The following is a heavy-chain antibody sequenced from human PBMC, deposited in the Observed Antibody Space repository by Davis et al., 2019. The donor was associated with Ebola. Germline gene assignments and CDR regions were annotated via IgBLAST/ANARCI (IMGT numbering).Heavy chain of an antibody. CDR3: ARVGTIGNIDY. V-gene: IGHV4-61*02. J-gene: IGHJ4*02. CDR1: GGSISSGSYY. D-gene: IGHD1-26*01. CDR2: IYTSGST. Sequence: PSETLSLTCTVSGGSISSGSYYWSWIRQPAGKGLEWIGRIYTSGSTNYNPSLKSRVTISFDTSENQFSLKVNSVTAADTAVYYCARVGTIGNIDYWGQGTLVTVSS.